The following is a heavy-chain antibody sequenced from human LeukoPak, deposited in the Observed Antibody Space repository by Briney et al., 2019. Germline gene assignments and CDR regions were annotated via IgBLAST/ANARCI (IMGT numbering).Heavy chain of an antibody. CDR2: IYYSGST. V-gene: IGHV4-39*01. CDR1: GGSISSSSYY. CDR3: ASGGTYYNWFDP. Sequence: SETLSLTCTVSGGSISSSSYYWGWIRQPPGKGLEWIGSIYYSGSTYYNPSLKSRVTISVDTSKNRFSLKLSSVTAADTAVYYCASGGTYYNWFDPWGQGTLVTVSS. J-gene: IGHJ5*02. D-gene: IGHD1-26*01.